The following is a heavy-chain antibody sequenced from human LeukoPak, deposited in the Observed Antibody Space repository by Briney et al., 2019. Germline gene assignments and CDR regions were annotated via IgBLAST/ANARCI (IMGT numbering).Heavy chain of an antibody. D-gene: IGHD4/OR15-4a*01. J-gene: IGHJ4*02. CDR1: GYSISSYY. V-gene: IGHV4-59*01. CDR3: ARGGAFDY. Sequence: SETLSLTCTVSGYSISSYYWSWIRQPPGKGLEWIGYIYYGGSTNYNPSLKSRVTISVDTSKNQFSLKLSSVTAADTAVYYCARGGAFDYWGQGTLVTVSS. CDR2: IYYGGST.